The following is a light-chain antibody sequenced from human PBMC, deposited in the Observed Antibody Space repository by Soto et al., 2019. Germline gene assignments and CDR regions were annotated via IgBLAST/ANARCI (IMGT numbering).Light chain of an antibody. CDR3: SSLTTSDTWV. CDR1: ISDVGSYDL. Sequence: QSALTQPASVSGSPGQSITISCTGSISDVGSYDLVSWYRQHPGKAPQLIVYEVKNRPSGVSNRFSGSKSGNTASLTISGLQAEDEADYFCSSLTTSDTWVIGGGTKLTVL. J-gene: IGLJ3*02. V-gene: IGLV2-14*02. CDR2: EVK.